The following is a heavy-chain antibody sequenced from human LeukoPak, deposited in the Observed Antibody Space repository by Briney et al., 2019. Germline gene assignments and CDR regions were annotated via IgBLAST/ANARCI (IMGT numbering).Heavy chain of an antibody. CDR1: GYSISSGYY. J-gene: IGHJ5*02. Sequence: PSYTLSLTCAVSGYSISSGYYRGWIRQPPGKGLEWIGSIYHSGSTYYNPSLKSRVTISVDTSKNQFSLKLSSVTAADTAVYYCARDRTAGLHLNWFNPWGQGTLVTVSS. CDR2: IYHSGST. V-gene: IGHV4-38-2*02. D-gene: IGHD1-1*01. CDR3: ARDRTAGLHLNWFNP.